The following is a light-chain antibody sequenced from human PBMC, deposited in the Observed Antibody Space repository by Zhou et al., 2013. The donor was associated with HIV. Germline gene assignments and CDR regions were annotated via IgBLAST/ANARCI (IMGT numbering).Light chain of an antibody. CDR1: QAISNY. J-gene: IGKJ1*01. CDR2: TAS. Sequence: DIQMTQSPSSLSGSVGDRVIITCRASQAISNYLAWYQQKPGKVPKLLIYTASTLQSGVPSRFSGSGSGTEFTLTISSLQPEDSATYYCLQHNTYPWTFGQGTKVEIK. V-gene: IGKV1-27*01. CDR3: LQHNTYPWT.